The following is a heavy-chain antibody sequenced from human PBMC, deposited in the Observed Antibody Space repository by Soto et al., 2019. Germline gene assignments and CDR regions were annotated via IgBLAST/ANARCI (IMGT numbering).Heavy chain of an antibody. V-gene: IGHV3-30-3*01. Sequence: PGGSLRLSCTASGFIFSNYSMQWVRQAPGKGRDWVAVISYDGVNKYHADSVRGRFTISRDNPKNTLYLQMSSLRADDTAVYYCARDPIVVVPSARGPPYGMDVWGQGTTVTVSS. J-gene: IGHJ6*02. CDR2: ISYDGVNK. CDR1: GFIFSNYS. CDR3: ARDPIVVVPSARGPPYGMDV. D-gene: IGHD2-2*01.